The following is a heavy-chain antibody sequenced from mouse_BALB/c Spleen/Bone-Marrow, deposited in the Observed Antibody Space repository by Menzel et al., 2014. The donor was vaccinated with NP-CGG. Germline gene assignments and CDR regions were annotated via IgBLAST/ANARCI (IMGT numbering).Heavy chain of an antibody. D-gene: IGHD1-1*01. CDR2: IDPANGNT. Sequence: VQLKQSGAELVKPGASVKLSCTASGFNIKDTYMHWVKQRPEQGLEWIGRIDPANGNTKYDPKFQGKATITADTSSNTAYLQFSSLTSENTAVYYCASYYYGSSRFAYWGQGTLVTVSA. J-gene: IGHJ3*01. V-gene: IGHV14-3*02. CDR3: ASYYYGSSRFAY. CDR1: GFNIKDTY.